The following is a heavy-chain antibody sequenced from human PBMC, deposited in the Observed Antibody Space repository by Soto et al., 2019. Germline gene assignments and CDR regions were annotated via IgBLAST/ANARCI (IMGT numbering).Heavy chain of an antibody. D-gene: IGHD1-26*01. CDR3: AKDDAVGAIYFQH. CDR2: ISGSGGST. Sequence: PWGSLRPSCAASGFTFISYAISCFRHSPLKGLEWVSAISGSGGSTYYADSVKGRFTISRDNSKNTLYLQMNSLRAEDTAVYYCAKDDAVGAIYFQHWGQGTLVTVSS. V-gene: IGHV3-23*01. J-gene: IGHJ1*01. CDR1: GFTFISYA.